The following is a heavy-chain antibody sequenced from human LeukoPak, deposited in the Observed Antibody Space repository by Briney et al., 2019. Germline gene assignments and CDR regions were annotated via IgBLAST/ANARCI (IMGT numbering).Heavy chain of an antibody. Sequence: PGGSLRLSYAAYGFTFSSYGMHWVRQAPGKGLEWVAFIRYDGSNKYYADSVKGRFTISRDNSKNTLYLQMKSLRAEDTAVYYCAKVTVTTSGLPDYWGQGTLVTVSS. V-gene: IGHV3-30*02. D-gene: IGHD4-17*01. CDR3: AKVTVTTSGLPDY. CDR2: IRYDGSNK. CDR1: GFTFSSYG. J-gene: IGHJ4*02.